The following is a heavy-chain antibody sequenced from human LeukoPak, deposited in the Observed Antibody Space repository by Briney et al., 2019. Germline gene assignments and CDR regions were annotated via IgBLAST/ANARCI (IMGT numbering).Heavy chain of an antibody. Sequence: GGSLRLSCAASGFASSSYWMHWVRQAPGKGLVWVSRINGDGSSTTYADSVKGRFTISRDNAKNTLYLQMNSVRAEDTAVYFCARGLESGGYYTLGYWGQGTLVTVSS. D-gene: IGHD1-26*01. CDR1: GFASSSYW. V-gene: IGHV3-74*01. CDR3: ARGLESGGYYTLGY. CDR2: INGDGSST. J-gene: IGHJ4*02.